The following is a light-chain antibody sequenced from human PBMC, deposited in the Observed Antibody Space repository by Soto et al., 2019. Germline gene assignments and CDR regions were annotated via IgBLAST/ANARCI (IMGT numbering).Light chain of an antibody. CDR3: NSYTGSGIV. CDR2: EVS. CDR1: SSDVGGYNY. J-gene: IGLJ1*01. V-gene: IGLV2-14*01. Sequence: QSALTQPASVSGSPGQSITISCTGTSSDVGGYNYVSWYQHHPGKAPKLMIYEVSNRPSGVSYRFSGSKSGNTASPTISGLQAEDEADYYCNSYTGSGIVFGTGTKVTVL.